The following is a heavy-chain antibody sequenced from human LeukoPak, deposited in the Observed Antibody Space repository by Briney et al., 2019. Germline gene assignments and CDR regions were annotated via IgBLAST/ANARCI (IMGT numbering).Heavy chain of an antibody. CDR2: IYHSGST. CDR1: GYSISSGYY. CDR3: ASNPPNY. J-gene: IGHJ4*02. V-gene: IGHV4-38-2*02. Sequence: SETLSLTCTVSGYSISSGYYWGWIRQPPGKGLEWIGSIYHSGSTYYNPSLKSRVTISVDTSKNQFSLKLSSVTAADTAVYYCASNPPNYWGQGTLVTVSS. D-gene: IGHD1-14*01.